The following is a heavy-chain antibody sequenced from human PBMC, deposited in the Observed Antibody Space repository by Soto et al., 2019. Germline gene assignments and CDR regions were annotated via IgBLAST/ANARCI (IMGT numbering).Heavy chain of an antibody. Sequence: EMQLLESGGDLVQPGGSLRLSCATSGFTFSDHAMHWVRQAPGEGLEWVSGIRGDLVTTPYADSVKGRFTISRDNSKNTLYLQMNSLRAEDTAIYYCAKDRRYSSHHDAFDIWGQGTMVTVSS. CDR2: IRGDLVTT. D-gene: IGHD6-13*01. CDR1: GFTFSDHA. J-gene: IGHJ3*02. V-gene: IGHV3-23*01. CDR3: AKDRRYSSHHDAFDI.